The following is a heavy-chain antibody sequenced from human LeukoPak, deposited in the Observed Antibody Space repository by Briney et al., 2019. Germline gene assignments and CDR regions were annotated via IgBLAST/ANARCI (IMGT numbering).Heavy chain of an antibody. V-gene: IGHV3-74*01. CDR2: INSDGSST. Sequence: SGGSLRLSCAASGFTFSSYWMHWVRQAPGKGLVWVSRINSDGSSTSYADSVKGRFTISRDNAKNTLYLQMNSLRAEDTAVYYCARGRLYYYYMDVWGKGTTVTVSS. J-gene: IGHJ6*03. CDR3: ARGRLYYYYMDV. CDR1: GFTFSSYW.